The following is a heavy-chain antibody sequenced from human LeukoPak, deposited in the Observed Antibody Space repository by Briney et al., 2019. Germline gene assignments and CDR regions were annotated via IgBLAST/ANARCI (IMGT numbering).Heavy chain of an antibody. D-gene: IGHD2-2*01. CDR2: ISGSGGST. CDR1: GFTFSSYA. V-gene: IGHV3-23*01. Sequence: GGSLRLSCAASGFTFSSYAMSWVRQAPGKGLEWVSAISGSGGSTYYADSVKGRFTISRDNSKNTLYLQMDSLRAEDTAVYYCARSDAKDDAFDIWGQGTMVTVSS. J-gene: IGHJ3*02. CDR3: ARSDAKDDAFDI.